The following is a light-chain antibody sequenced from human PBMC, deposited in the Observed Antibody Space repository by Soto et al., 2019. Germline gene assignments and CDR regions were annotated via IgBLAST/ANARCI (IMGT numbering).Light chain of an antibody. J-gene: IGLJ1*01. Sequence: QSALTQPASVPGSPGQSITISCTGTSSDVGGYNYVSWYQQHPGKAPKLMIYDVSNRPSGVSNRCSGSKSGNTASLTISGLQAEDEADYYCSSYTSSSTRVFGTGTKVTVL. CDR1: SSDVGGYNY. CDR3: SSYTSSSTRV. V-gene: IGLV2-14*01. CDR2: DVS.